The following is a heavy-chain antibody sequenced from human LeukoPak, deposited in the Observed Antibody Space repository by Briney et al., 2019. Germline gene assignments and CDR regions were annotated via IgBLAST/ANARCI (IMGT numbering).Heavy chain of an antibody. CDR1: GFSLSTSGVG. Sequence: SGPTLVKPTQTLTLTCTFSGFSLSTSGVGVGWIRQPPGKALEWLALIYWDGDKRYSPSLECRLTISKDTSKNQVVLTMTNMDPVDTATYYCAHRPNSARGRCFDYWGQGTLVTVSS. J-gene: IGHJ4*02. CDR3: AHRPNSARGRCFDY. V-gene: IGHV2-5*02. CDR2: IYWDGDK. D-gene: IGHD3-16*01.